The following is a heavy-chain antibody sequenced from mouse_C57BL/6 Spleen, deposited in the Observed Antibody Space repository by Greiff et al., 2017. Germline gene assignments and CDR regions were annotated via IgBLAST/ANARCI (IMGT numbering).Heavy chain of an antibody. CDR1: GFNIKDDY. CDR3: TTWGSGHDAMDY. V-gene: IGHV14-4*01. Sequence: VQLKESGAELVRPGASVKLSCTASGFNIKDDYMHWVKQRPEQGLEWIGWIDPENGDTEYASKFQGKATITADTSSNTAYLQLSSLTSEDTAVYYCTTWGSGHDAMDYWGQGTSVTVSS. D-gene: IGHD3-2*02. CDR2: IDPENGDT. J-gene: IGHJ4*01.